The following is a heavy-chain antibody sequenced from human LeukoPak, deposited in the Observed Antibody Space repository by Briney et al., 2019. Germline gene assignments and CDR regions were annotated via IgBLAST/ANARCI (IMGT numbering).Heavy chain of an antibody. CDR3: AKDQVGGWYHTSSWPYFDY. D-gene: IGHD6-19*01. J-gene: IGHJ4*02. CDR2: ISGSGGST. Sequence: QPGGSLRLSCAASGFTFSSYAMSWVRQAPGKGLEWVSAISGSGGSTYYADSVKGRFTISRDNSKNTLYLQMNSLRAEDTAVYYCAKDQVGGWYHTSSWPYFDYWGQGTLVTVSS. V-gene: IGHV3-23*01. CDR1: GFTFSSYA.